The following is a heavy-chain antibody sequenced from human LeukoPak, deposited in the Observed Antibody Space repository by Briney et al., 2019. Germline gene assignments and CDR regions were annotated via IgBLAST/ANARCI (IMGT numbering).Heavy chain of an antibody. J-gene: IGHJ4*02. CDR1: GGSISSYY. CDR3: ARARLDSSGRFDY. Sequence: SETLSLTCTVSGGSISSYYWSWIRQSPGKGLEWIGYIYYGGSTDYNPSLKSRVTISKDTSKTQFSLRLSSVNAADTAVYYCARARLDSSGRFDYWGQGTLVTVSS. D-gene: IGHD3-22*01. CDR2: IYYGGST. V-gene: IGHV4-59*01.